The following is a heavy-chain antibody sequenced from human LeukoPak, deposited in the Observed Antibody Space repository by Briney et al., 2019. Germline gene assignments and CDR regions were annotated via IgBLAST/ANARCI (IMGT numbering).Heavy chain of an antibody. J-gene: IGHJ4*02. CDR2: IYYTGST. V-gene: IGHV4-59*01. D-gene: IGHD3-16*01. CDR1: DGSIRSYY. Sequence: KTSETLSLICTVSDGSIRSYYWSWIRQSPGKGLEWIGYIYYTGSTDYNPSLKSRVTISIDTSKNQFSLKLSSVTAADTAVYYCAREVGGSYYGYWGQGTLVTVSS. CDR3: AREVGGSYYGY.